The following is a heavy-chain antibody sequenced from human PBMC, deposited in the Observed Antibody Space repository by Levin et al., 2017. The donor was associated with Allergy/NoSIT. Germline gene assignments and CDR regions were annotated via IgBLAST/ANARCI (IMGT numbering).Heavy chain of an antibody. V-gene: IGHV1-2*02. CDR2: INPNSGGT. D-gene: IGHD4-17*01. CDR3: ARGTVDDYGDQGPFDY. J-gene: IGHJ4*02. CDR1: GYTFTGYY. Sequence: ASVKVSCKASGYTFTGYYMHWVRQAPGQGLEWMGWINPNSGGTNYAQKFQGRVTMTRDTSISTAYMELSRLRSDDTAVYYCARGTVDDYGDQGPFDYWGQGTLVTVSS.